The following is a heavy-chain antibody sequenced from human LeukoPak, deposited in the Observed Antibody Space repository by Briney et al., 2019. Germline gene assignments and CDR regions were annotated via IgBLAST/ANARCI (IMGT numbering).Heavy chain of an antibody. J-gene: IGHJ1*01. CDR2: ISGSGGST. Sequence: GGSLRLSCAASGFTFSSHAMSWVRQAPGKGLEWVSGISGSGGSTYYADSVKGRSTISRDNSKNTLYLQMNSLRAEDTAVYYCAKDPKQWLALEYFQHWGQGTLVTVSS. D-gene: IGHD6-19*01. CDR1: GFTFSSHA. CDR3: AKDPKQWLALEYFQH. V-gene: IGHV3-23*01.